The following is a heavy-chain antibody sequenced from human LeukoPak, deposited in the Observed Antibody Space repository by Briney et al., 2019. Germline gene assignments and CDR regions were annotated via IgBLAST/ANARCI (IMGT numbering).Heavy chain of an antibody. V-gene: IGHV1-46*01. CDR1: GYTFTSYY. CDR2: INPSGGST. Sequence: ASVKVSCKASGYTFTSYYMHWVRQAPGQGLEWMGIINPSGGSTSYAQKFQGRVTMTRNTSISTAYMDLSSLRSEDTAVYYCARAGFSDAFDIWGQGTMVTVSS. CDR3: ARAGFSDAFDI. J-gene: IGHJ3*02. D-gene: IGHD6-25*01.